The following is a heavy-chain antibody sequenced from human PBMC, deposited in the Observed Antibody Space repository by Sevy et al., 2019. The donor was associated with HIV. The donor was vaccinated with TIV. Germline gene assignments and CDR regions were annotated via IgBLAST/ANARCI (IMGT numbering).Heavy chain of an antibody. CDR1: GYIFSTYW. Sequence: GESLKISCKGSGYIFSTYWISWVRQMPGKGLDWVGVIDPGDSDTRHSTSFQGQVTITADKSISTAYLQWSSLRASDTAIYYCARHVYCSSDTCYSPGYYYGMDVWGQGTTVTVSS. J-gene: IGHJ6*02. CDR3: ARHVYCSSDTCYSPGYYYGMDV. D-gene: IGHD2-15*01. CDR2: IDPGDSDT. V-gene: IGHV5-51*01.